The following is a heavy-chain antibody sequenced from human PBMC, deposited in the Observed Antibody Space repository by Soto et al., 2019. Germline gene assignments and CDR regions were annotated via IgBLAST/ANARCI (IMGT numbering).Heavy chain of an antibody. D-gene: IGHD3-16*01. CDR1: GFTFSSYW. J-gene: IGHJ6*02. CDR2: IKHDGSEK. V-gene: IGHV3-7*01. Sequence: EVQLVESGGGLVQPGGSLRLSCTASGFTFSSYWMSWVRQAPGKGLEWVANIKHDGSEKNYVDSVKGRFTISTDNAKNSVFLQMNSLRAEETAVYYCARQGGRRTYYYSYGMDVWGQGTTVTVSS. CDR3: ARQGGRRTYYYSYGMDV.